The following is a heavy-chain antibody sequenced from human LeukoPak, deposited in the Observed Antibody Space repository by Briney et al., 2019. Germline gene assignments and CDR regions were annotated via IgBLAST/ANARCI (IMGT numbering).Heavy chain of an antibody. J-gene: IGHJ6*02. CDR3: ASPKSTMVP. Sequence: GGSLRLSCAASGFTFSSYEMNWVRQAPGKGLECVSYTSSSGSTMYYADSVKGRFTISRDNAKNSLYPQMNSLRAEDTAVYYCASPKSTMVPWGQGTAVTVSS. D-gene: IGHD3-10*01. CDR1: GFTFSSYE. V-gene: IGHV3-48*03. CDR2: TSSSGSTM.